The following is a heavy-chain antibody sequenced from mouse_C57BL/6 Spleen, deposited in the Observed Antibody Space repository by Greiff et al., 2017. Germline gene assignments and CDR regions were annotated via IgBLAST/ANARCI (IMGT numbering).Heavy chain of an antibody. V-gene: IGHV1-80*01. CDR1: GYAFRSYW. Sequence: QVHVKQSGAELVKPGASVKISCKASGYAFRSYWMNWVKQRPGKGLEWIGQIYPGDGDTNYNGKFKGKATLTADKSSSTAYMQLSSLTSEDSAVYFCARSDGNYFDYWGQGTTLTVSS. CDR2: IYPGDGDT. J-gene: IGHJ2*01. D-gene: IGHD2-3*01. CDR3: ARSDGNYFDY.